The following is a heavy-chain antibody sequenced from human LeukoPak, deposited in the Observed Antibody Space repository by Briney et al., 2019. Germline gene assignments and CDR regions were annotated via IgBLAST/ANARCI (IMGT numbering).Heavy chain of an antibody. D-gene: IGHD5-18*01. CDR2: IRYDGSNK. CDR3: AKWASTAMARSFDY. Sequence: PGGSLRLSCAASGFTFSSYGMHWVRQAPGKGLEWVAFIRYDGSNKYYADSVKGRFTISRDNSKNTLYLQMNSLRAEDTAVYYCAKWASTAMARSFDYWGQGTLVTVSS. J-gene: IGHJ4*02. V-gene: IGHV3-30*02. CDR1: GFTFSSYG.